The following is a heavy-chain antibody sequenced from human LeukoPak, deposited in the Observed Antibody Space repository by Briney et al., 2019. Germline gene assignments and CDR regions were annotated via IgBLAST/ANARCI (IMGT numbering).Heavy chain of an antibody. CDR1: GFTFDDYA. D-gene: IGHD5-12*01. CDR3: AKGPIVASSGYFDY. CDR2: ISWNSGSI. J-gene: IGHJ4*02. Sequence: GRSLRLSCAASGFTFDDYAMHWVRQAPGKGLEWVSGISWNSGSIGYADSVKGRFTISRDNAKNSLYLQMNSLRAEDTALYYCAKGPIVASSGYFDYWGQGTLVTDSS. V-gene: IGHV3-9*01.